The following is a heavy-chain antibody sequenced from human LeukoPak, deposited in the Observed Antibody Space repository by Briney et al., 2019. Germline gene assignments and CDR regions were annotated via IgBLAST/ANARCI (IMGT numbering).Heavy chain of an antibody. V-gene: IGHV4-31*03. CDR3: ARDLSVTRSPSITIFGVVIGHAFDI. J-gene: IGHJ3*02. CDR2: IYYSGST. CDR1: GGSISSGGYY. Sequence: SETLSLTCTVSGGSISSGGYYWSWIRQHPGKGLEWIGYIYYSGSTYYNPSPKSRVTISVDTSKNQFSLKLSSVTAADTAVYYCARDLSVTRSPSITIFGVVIGHAFDIWGQGTMVTVSS. D-gene: IGHD3-3*01.